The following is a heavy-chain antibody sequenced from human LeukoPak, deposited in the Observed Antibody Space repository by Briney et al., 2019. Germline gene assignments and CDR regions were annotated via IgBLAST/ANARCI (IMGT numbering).Heavy chain of an antibody. J-gene: IGHJ4*02. CDR2: IDSDGSSA. V-gene: IGHV3-74*01. D-gene: IGHD6-13*01. CDR3: ARGTAATAGIDY. Sequence: GGSLRLSCGASGFTFSTYWMHCVRQAPGKGLVWVSHIDSDGSSATYGDSAKGRFTISRDNSKNMVYLQMNSLRADDTAIYYCARGTAATAGIDYWGQGALVTVSS. CDR1: GFTFSTYW.